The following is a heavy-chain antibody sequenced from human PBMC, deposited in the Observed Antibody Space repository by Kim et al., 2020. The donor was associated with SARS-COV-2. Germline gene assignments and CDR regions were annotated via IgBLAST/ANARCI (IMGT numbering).Heavy chain of an antibody. V-gene: IGHV7-4-1*02. D-gene: IGHD3-22*01. CDR2: INTNTGNP. Sequence: ASVKVSCKASGYTFTSYAMNWVRQAPGQGLEWMGWINTNTGNPTYAQRFTGRFVFSLDTSVSTAYLQISSLKAEDTAVYYCAREPNYYDSSGYYPYYFDYWGQGTLVTVSS. CDR1: GYTFTSYA. CDR3: AREPNYYDSSGYYPYYFDY. J-gene: IGHJ4*02.